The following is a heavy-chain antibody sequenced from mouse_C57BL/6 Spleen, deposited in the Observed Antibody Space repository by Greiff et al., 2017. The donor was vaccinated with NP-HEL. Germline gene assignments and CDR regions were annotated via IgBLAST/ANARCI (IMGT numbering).Heavy chain of an antibody. D-gene: IGHD1-1*01. CDR1: GYTFTSYW. Sequence: VQLQQPGAELVKPGASVTLSCKASGYTFTSYWMHWVKQRPGQGLEWIGMIHPNSGSTNYNEKFKSKATLTVDKSSSTAYMQLSSLTSEDSAVYYCANYYGSSYNYYAMDYWGQGTSVTVSS. J-gene: IGHJ4*01. V-gene: IGHV1-64*01. CDR3: ANYYGSSYNYYAMDY. CDR2: IHPNSGST.